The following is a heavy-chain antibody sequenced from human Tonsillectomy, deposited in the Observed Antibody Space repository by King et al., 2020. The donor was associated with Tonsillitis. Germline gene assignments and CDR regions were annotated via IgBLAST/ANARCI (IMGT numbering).Heavy chain of an antibody. Sequence: QLVQSGAEVKKPGASVKVSCKTSGYTFLIYGISWVRQAPGQGLEWMGWINAYNGHTNYAQKLQDRVTMTTDTSTSTAYMELRSLRSDDTAVYYCARDYYKDYRVSFFDIWGQGTMVNVSS. D-gene: IGHD3-10*01. CDR2: INAYNGHT. J-gene: IGHJ3*02. CDR1: GYTFLIYG. V-gene: IGHV1-18*01. CDR3: ARDYYKDYRVSFFDI.